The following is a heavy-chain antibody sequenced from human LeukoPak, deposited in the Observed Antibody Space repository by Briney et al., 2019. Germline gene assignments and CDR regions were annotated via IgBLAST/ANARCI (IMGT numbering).Heavy chain of an antibody. CDR3: ARSKNLFYYDSSGVIGDLFDY. J-gene: IGHJ4*02. V-gene: IGHV4-30-2*03. CDR2: IYYSGST. D-gene: IGHD3-22*01. CDR1: GGSVSSGGYS. Sequence: SQTLSLTCAVSGGSVSSGGYSWSWIRQPPGKGLEWIGSIYYSGSTYYNPSLKSRVTISVDTSKNQFSLKLSSVPAADTAVYYCARSKNLFYYDSSGVIGDLFDYWGQGTLVTVSS.